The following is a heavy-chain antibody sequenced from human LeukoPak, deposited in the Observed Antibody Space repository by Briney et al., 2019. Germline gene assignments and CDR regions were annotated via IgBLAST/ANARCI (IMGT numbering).Heavy chain of an antibody. J-gene: IGHJ4*02. CDR2: ISLAGQT. D-gene: IGHD1-26*01. CDR3: SRESGPFCPFGY. Sequence: SETLSLTCGVSGGSISGTNWWSWVRQPPGQGLEWIGEISLAGQTNYNPSLNGRVTMSLDKSSNQLSLHLTSVTAADTATYYCSRESGPFCPFGYWGQGTLVIVSP. V-gene: IGHV4/OR15-8*02. CDR1: GGSISGTNW.